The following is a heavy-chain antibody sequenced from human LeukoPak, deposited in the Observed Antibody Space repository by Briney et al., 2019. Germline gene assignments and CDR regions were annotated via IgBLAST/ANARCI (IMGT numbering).Heavy chain of an antibody. CDR3: ASLQLEAFFDY. D-gene: IGHD5-18*01. Sequence: GGSLRLSCAASGFTFSSYAMSWVRQAPGKGLEWVAVISYDGSNKYYADSVKGRFTISRDNSKNTLYLQMNSLRAEDTAVYYCASLQLEAFFDYWGQGTLVTVSS. J-gene: IGHJ4*02. CDR2: ISYDGSNK. CDR1: GFTFSSYA. V-gene: IGHV3-30-3*01.